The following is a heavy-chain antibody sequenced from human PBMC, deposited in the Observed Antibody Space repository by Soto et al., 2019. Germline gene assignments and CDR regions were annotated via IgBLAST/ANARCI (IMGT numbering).Heavy chain of an antibody. J-gene: IGHJ3*01. CDR1: GFIFSSYD. V-gene: IGHV3-23*01. D-gene: IGHD6-6*01. CDR2: VSASGSDT. CDR3: ALVAPPIAAGAFDV. Sequence: EVQLLESGGGLEQPGGSLRLSCSASGFIFSSYDMGWVRQAPGRGLEWVSGVSASGSDTSYADSVRGRFTISRDNSKNTLYLQMNSLRVEDSAVFYCALVAPPIAAGAFDVWGQGTLVIVSS.